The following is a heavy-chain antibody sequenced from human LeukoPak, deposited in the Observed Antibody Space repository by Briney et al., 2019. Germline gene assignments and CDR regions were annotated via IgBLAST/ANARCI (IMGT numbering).Heavy chain of an antibody. J-gene: IGHJ4*02. V-gene: IGHV3-7*01. CDR2: IKKDGSEQ. CDR3: ARGTIFGVVISDFSFDF. CDR1: GFTFGNYS. Sequence: GGSLRLSCAASGFTFGNYSMNWVRQAPGKGLEWVSNIKKDGSEQDYVDSVKGRFTISRDDAKTSLYLQMTSLRAEDTAVYYCARGTIFGVVISDFSFDFWGQGTLVTVSS. D-gene: IGHD3-3*01.